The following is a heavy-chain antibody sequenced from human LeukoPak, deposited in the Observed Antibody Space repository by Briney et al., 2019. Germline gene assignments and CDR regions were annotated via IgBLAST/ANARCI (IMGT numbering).Heavy chain of an antibody. V-gene: IGHV1-8*01. J-gene: IGHJ6*03. CDR3: ARGGKSNYEYYYGSGSRGYYYYYMDV. D-gene: IGHD3-10*01. Sequence: ASVKVSCKASGYTFTSYDINWVRPATGQGLEWMGWMNPNSGNTGYAQKFQGRVTMTRNTSISTAYMELSSLRSEDTAVYYCARGGKSNYEYYYGSGSRGYYYYYMDVWGKGTTVTVSS. CDR1: GYTFTSYD. CDR2: MNPNSGNT.